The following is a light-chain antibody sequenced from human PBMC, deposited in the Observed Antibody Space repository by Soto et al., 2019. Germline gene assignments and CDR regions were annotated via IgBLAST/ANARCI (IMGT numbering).Light chain of an antibody. V-gene: IGKV3-15*01. J-gene: IGKJ2*01. CDR1: QSVSYN. Sequence: EIVMTQSPATLSVSPGERATLSCRASQSVSYNLAWYQQKPGQGPSLLFYGASFRATGVPARFSGSGSGTDFTLTISSLQSEDFAIYFCQQSNNWPYTFGQGTKLEIK. CDR2: GAS. CDR3: QQSNNWPYT.